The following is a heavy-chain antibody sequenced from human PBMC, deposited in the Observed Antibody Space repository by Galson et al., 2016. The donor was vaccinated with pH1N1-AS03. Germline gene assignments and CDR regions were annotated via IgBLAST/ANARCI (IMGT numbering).Heavy chain of an antibody. CDR2: ISVRGGIT. CDR3: AKGRSGRAHDAFDI. CDR1: GFTFRNYA. V-gene: IGHV3-23*01. J-gene: IGHJ3*02. Sequence: LRLSCAASGFTFRNYAMSLVRQAPGKGLEWVSGISVRGGITFYADPVKGRFTISRDNSKNTLYLQMHSLRAEDTAVYYCAKGRSGRAHDAFDIWGQGTMVTVSS. D-gene: IGHD2-15*01.